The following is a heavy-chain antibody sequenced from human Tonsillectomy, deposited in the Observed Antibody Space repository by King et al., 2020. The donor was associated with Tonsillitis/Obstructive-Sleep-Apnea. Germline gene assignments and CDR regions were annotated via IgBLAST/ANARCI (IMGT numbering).Heavy chain of an antibody. D-gene: IGHD3-3*01. Sequence: VQLVESGGGLVQPGRSLRLSCAASGFTFDDYAMHWVRQAPGKGLEWVSGMSWNSGSIGYEDSVKGRFTISRDNAKNSLYLQMNSLRAEDTAVYYCARDSGCDFWSGYWSLFDYWGQGTLVTVSS. CDR3: ARDSGCDFWSGYWSLFDY. CDR1: GFTFDDYA. J-gene: IGHJ4*02. CDR2: MSWNSGSI. V-gene: IGHV3-9*01.